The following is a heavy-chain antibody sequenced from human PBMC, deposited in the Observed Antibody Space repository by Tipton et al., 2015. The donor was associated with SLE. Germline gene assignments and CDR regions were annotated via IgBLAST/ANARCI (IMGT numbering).Heavy chain of an antibody. CDR2: INHSGST. D-gene: IGHD5-12*01. V-gene: IGHV4-34*01. J-gene: IGHJ4*02. CDR1: GGSFSGYY. CDR3: ARGAPYSGNENDFFDY. Sequence: TLSLTCAVYGGSFSGYYWSWIRQPPGKGLEWIGEINHSGSTNYNPSLKSRVTISVDTSKNQFSLKLSSVTAADTAVYYCARGAPYSGNENDFFDYWGQGTLATVSS.